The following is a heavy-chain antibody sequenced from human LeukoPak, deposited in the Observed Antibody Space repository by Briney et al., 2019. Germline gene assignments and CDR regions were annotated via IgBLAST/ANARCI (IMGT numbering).Heavy chain of an antibody. V-gene: IGHV4-39*01. D-gene: IGHD6-6*01. CDR2: IYYSGST. Sequence: SETLSLTCTVSGGSISSSSYYWGWIRQPPGKGLEWIGSIYYSGSTYYNPSLKSRVTISVDTPKNQFSLKLSSVTAADTAVYYCARLRGSSDFDYWGQGTLVTVSS. CDR1: GGSISSSSYY. CDR3: ARLRGSSDFDY. J-gene: IGHJ4*02.